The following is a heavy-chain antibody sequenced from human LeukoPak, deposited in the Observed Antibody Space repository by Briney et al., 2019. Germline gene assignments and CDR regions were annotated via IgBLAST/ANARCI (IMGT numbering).Heavy chain of an antibody. CDR3: AREGVGYYGSSGPGDAFDI. Sequence: GGSQRLSCAASGFTLDVYEMSWARQAPGKGLEWVSGINWNGGSTGYADCVKGRCTISRDNAKIYLYLQMNSVRAEDTGLYYCAREGVGYYGSSGPGDAFDIWGQRTMVTVSS. CDR1: GFTLDVYE. V-gene: IGHV3-20*04. D-gene: IGHD3-22*01. J-gene: IGHJ3*02. CDR2: INWNGGST.